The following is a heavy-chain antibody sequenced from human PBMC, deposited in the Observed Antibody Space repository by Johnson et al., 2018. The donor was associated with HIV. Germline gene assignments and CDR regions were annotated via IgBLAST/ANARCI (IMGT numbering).Heavy chain of an antibody. CDR1: GFTFSSYW. Sequence: VQLVESGGGLVQPGGSLRLSCAASGFTFSSYWMSWVRQAPGKGLEWVSGINWNGGSTGYADSVKGRFTISRDNAKNSLYLQMNSLRAEDTALYYCAKAYSYDMRGAFDIWGQGTMVTVSS. V-gene: IGHV3-20*04. J-gene: IGHJ3*02. CDR2: INWNGGST. D-gene: IGHD5-18*01. CDR3: AKAYSYDMRGAFDI.